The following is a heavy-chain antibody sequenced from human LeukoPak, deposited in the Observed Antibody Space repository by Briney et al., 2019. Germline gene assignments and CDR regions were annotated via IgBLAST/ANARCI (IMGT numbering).Heavy chain of an antibody. CDR2: ITHSGST. D-gene: IGHD3-10*01. J-gene: IGHJ4*02. V-gene: IGHV4-34*01. CDR3: ASLWFGELSLDY. Sequence: SETLPLTCAVYGGSFSGYYWSWIRQPPGKGLEWIGEITHSGSTNYNPSLKSRVTISVDTSKNQFSLKLSSVTAADTAVYYCASLWFGELSLDYWGQGTLVTVSS. CDR1: GGSFSGYY.